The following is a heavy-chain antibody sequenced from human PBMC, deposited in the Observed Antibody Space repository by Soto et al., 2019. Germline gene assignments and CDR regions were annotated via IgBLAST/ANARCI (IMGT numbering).Heavy chain of an antibody. D-gene: IGHD1-1*01. Sequence: GGSLRLSCGASGFTFSTYWMSWVRQAPGKGLEWVANINQDGSNQYYVDSARGRFTISRDNAKNSLYLQMNSLRAEDTAVYYCARQGGSHWPHNCNWFDPWGQGTLVTVS. CDR2: INQDGSNQ. V-gene: IGHV3-7*03. J-gene: IGHJ5*02. CDR1: GFTFSTYW. CDR3: ARQGGSHWPHNCNWFDP.